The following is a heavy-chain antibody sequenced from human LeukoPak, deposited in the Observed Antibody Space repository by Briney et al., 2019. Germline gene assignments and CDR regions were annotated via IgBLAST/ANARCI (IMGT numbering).Heavy chain of an antibody. J-gene: IGHJ4*02. V-gene: IGHV4-4*02. CDR2: VYHSGDT. CDR1: AGSIRDKNW. D-gene: IGHD3-9*01. CDR3: ARKRSFDL. Sequence: SGTLSLTCAVSAGSIRDKNWWSWVRQSPGKGLEWIGEVYHSGDTNYNPSLKSRLTISLDTSKNQSFLKLSSVSAADTAVYYCARKRSFDLWGQGTLVTVSS.